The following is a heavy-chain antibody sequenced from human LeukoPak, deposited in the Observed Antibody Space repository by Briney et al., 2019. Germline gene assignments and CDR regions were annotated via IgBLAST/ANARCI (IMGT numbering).Heavy chain of an antibody. CDR3: ARDRGYDNAFDI. CDR1: GFTFNSYG. CDR2: ISYDGSNK. D-gene: IGHD5-12*01. Sequence: GGSLRLSCAASGFTFNSYGIHWVRQAPGKGLEWGAVISYDGSNKYYADSVKGRFTISRDNSKNTLYLQMNSLRAEDTAVYYCARDRGYDNAFDIWGQGTMVTVSS. V-gene: IGHV3-30*12. J-gene: IGHJ3*02.